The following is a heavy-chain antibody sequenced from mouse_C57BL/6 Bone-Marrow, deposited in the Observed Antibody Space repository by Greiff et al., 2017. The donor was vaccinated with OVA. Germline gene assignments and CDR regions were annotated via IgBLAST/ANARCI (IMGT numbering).Heavy chain of an antibody. J-gene: IGHJ1*03. CDR3: ARWRNCDWDFDV. CDR2: IYPGSGST. V-gene: IGHV1-55*01. CDR1: GYTFTSYW. D-gene: IGHD4-1*01. Sequence: QVQLKQPGAELVKPGASVKMSCKASGYTFTSYWITWVKQRPGQGLAWIGDIYPGSGSTNYNEKFKSKATLTVDTSSSTAYMQLSSLTSEDSAVYYCARWRNCDWDFDVWGTGTTVTVSS.